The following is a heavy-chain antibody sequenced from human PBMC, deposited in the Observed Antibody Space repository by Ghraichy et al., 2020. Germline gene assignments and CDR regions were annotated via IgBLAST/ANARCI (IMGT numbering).Heavy chain of an antibody. CDR1: GFTCSSYS. J-gene: IGHJ4*02. CDR2: ISSSSSTI. V-gene: IGHV3-48*02. D-gene: IGHD1-26*01. CDR3: ARGSGSYLSALFDY. Sequence: GGSLRLSWAASGFTCSSYSMNWVRHAPGKGLEWVSYISSSSSTIYYADSVKGRFTISRDNAKNSLYLQMNSLRDEDTAVYYCARGSGSYLSALFDYWGQGTLVTVSS.